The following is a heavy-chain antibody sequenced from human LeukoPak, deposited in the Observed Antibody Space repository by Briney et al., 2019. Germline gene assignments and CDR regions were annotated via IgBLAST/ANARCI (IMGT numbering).Heavy chain of an antibody. CDR1: GGSISSGTYY. CDR3: ARGMTTVVP. V-gene: IGHV4-39*07. Sequence: SETLSLTCTVSGGSISSGTYYWGWIRQPPGKGLEWIGSIYYSGSTYYNPSLKSRVTISVDTSKNQFSLKLSSVTAADTAVYYCARGMTTVVPWGQGTLVTVSS. J-gene: IGHJ5*02. CDR2: IYYSGST. D-gene: IGHD4-23*01.